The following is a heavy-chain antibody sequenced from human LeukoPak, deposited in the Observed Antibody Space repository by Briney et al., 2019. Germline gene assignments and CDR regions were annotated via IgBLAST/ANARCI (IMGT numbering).Heavy chain of an antibody. V-gene: IGHV4-4*07. CDR3: ATLGYDFWSGYYPYYYYGMDV. J-gene: IGHJ6*02. Sequence: SETLSLTCTVTGGSISSYYWSWTRQPAGKGLEWIGRIYTSGSTNYNPSLKSRVTMSVDTSKNQFSLKLSSVTAADTAVYYCATLGYDFWSGYYPYYYYGMDVWGQGTTVTVSS. D-gene: IGHD3-3*01. CDR2: IYTSGST. CDR1: GGSISSYY.